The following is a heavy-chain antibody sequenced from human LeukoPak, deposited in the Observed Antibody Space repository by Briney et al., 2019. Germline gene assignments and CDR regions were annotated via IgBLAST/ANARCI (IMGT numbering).Heavy chain of an antibody. Sequence: GGSLRLSCTASGFSFSASWMSWVRQLPGKGLEWLADMSPDGSAIGYVDSVKSRFTVSRDNAKNSLYLQMDGLRAEDTAVYYCARDPLNGALDIWGQGTLVTVSS. CDR3: ARDPLNGALDI. J-gene: IGHJ3*02. CDR2: MSPDGSAI. V-gene: IGHV3-7*01. CDR1: GFSFSASW.